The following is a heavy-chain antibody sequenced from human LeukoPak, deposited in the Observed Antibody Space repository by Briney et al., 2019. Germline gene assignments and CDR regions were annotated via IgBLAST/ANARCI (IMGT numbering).Heavy chain of an antibody. Sequence: GSLRLSCAASGFTFSSYAMSWVRQPPGKGLEWIGEIYHSGSTNYNPSLKSRVTISVDKSKNQFSLKLSSVTAADTAVYYCASQGSAGPGYWGQGTLVTVSS. CDR2: IYHSGST. J-gene: IGHJ4*02. CDR3: ASQGSAGPGY. V-gene: IGHV4-4*02. D-gene: IGHD6-13*01. CDR1: GFTFSSYAM.